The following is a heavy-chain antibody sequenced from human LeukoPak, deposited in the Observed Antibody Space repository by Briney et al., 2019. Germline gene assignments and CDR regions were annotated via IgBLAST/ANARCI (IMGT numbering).Heavy chain of an antibody. J-gene: IGHJ6*03. CDR3: ARDPGAGNYLGYYYYYMDV. Sequence: QSGGSLRLSCAASGFTVSSNYMSWVRQAPGKGLEWVSLIYSGGSTYYADSVKGRFTISRDNSKNTLYLQMNSLRAEDTAVYYCARDPGAGNYLGYYYYYMDVWGKGTTVTISS. V-gene: IGHV3-53*01. D-gene: IGHD3-9*01. CDR2: IYSGGST. CDR1: GFTVSSNY.